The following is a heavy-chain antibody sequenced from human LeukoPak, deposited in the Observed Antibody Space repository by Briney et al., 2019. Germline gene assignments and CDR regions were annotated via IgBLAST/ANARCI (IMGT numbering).Heavy chain of an antibody. V-gene: IGHV3-21*01. CDR3: ARVDYDISTGYQTYFKY. CDR1: GFTFSSYE. CDR2: LSSSSIYI. Sequence: GGSLRLSCAASGFTFSSYEMNWVRQAPGRGLEWVSSLSSSSIYINHADSVKGRFTISRDNAKNSLYLQMNSLRAEDTAVYYCARVDYDISTGYQTYFKYWGQGTLVTVSS. D-gene: IGHD3-9*01. J-gene: IGHJ4*02.